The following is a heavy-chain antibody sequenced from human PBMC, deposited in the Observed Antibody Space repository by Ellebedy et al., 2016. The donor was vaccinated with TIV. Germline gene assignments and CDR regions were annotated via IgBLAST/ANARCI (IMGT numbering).Heavy chain of an antibody. V-gene: IGHV3-53*01. J-gene: IGHJ4*02. Sequence: GGSLRPSXAVSGFTVSSNYMSWVRQAPGRGLEWVSVIYAGGTTDYVASVKGRFIISRDNARDSLYLQMNSLRAEDTAVYYCTRRGSMFDHWGQGTLVSVSS. CDR3: TRRGSMFDH. CDR1: GFTVSSNY. CDR2: IYAGGTT.